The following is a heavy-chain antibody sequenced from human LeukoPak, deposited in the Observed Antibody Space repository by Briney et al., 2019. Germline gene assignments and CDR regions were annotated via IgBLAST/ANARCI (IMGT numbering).Heavy chain of an antibody. CDR3: ARDLEDYNNYGEMAI. J-gene: IGHJ4*02. V-gene: IGHV3-21*01. CDR1: GFTFSSYT. D-gene: IGHD4-11*01. Sequence: GGSLRLSCAVSGFTFSSYTMNWVRQAPGKGLEWVSPISTSSSHKYYADSVKGRFTISRDNAKNSLYLQMNSLRVEDTAVYYCARDLEDYNNYGEMAIWGQGTLVTVSS. CDR2: ISTSSSHK.